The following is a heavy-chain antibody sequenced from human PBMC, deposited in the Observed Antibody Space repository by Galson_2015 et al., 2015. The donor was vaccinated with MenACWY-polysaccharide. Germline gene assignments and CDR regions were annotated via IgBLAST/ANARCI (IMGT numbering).Heavy chain of an antibody. V-gene: IGHV3-64D*08. CDR2: ISSNGGTT. Sequence: SLRLSCAASGFTFSSYAMPWVRQAPGQGLEYVSAISSNGGTTYYADSVKGRFTISRDNSKNSLYLQMSSLRVEDTAVYYCARLSGWYFLNYWGQGTLVTVSS. CDR1: GFTFSSYA. J-gene: IGHJ4*02. CDR3: ARLSGWYFLNY. D-gene: IGHD6-19*01.